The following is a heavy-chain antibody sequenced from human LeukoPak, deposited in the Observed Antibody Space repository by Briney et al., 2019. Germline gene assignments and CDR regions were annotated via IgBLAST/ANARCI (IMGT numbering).Heavy chain of an antibody. CDR1: GYSLTSYW. V-gene: IGHV5-10-1*01. Sequence: GESLRISYKGSGYSLTSYWISWVRQMPGKGLEWMGRIDPSDSYTNYSPSFQGHVTISADKSISTAYLQWSSLKASDTAMYYCARFDYVWGSYPKSYYFDYWGQGTLVTVSS. D-gene: IGHD3-16*02. CDR2: IDPSDSYT. CDR3: ARFDYVWGSYPKSYYFDY. J-gene: IGHJ4*02.